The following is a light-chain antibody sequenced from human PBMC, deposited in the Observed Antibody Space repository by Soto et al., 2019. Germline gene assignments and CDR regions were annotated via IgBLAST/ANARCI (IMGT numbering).Light chain of an antibody. J-gene: IGLJ2*01. Sequence: QSVLAQPASVSGSPGQSITISCTGSSSDVGGYNYVYWYQQHPGKAPKLMIYEVSNRPSGISNRFSGSKSGNSASLTLSGLQAEDETDYHCSSYTSSSTLVFGGGTQLTVL. CDR1: SSDVGGYNY. CDR2: EVS. V-gene: IGLV2-14*01. CDR3: SSYTSSSTLV.